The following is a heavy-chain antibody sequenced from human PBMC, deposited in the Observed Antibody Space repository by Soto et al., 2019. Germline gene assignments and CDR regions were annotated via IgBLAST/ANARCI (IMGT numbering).Heavy chain of an antibody. CDR1: GASTSRGDSY. Sequence: TLSDTWAISGASTSRGDSYWSWIRQRPGKGLEWIGYIFHTGSTYYNPSLKSRVTISLDSSKNQFALKLTSGTAAETAVYCGALEPYCKTATCFITFASWGQ. D-gene: IGHD2-15*01. V-gene: IGHV4-31*11. J-gene: IGHJ4*02. CDR3: ALEPYCKTATCFITFAS. CDR2: IFHTGST.